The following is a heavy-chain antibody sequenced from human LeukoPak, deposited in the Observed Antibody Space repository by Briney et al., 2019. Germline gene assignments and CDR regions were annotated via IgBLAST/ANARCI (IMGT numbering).Heavy chain of an antibody. CDR2: IYHSGST. CDR3: ARAHGELRFLEWFSQTYYFDY. J-gene: IGHJ4*02. Sequence: SETLSLTCAVSGGSISSSNWWSWVRQPPGKGLEWIGEIYHSGSTNYNPSLKSRVTISVDKSKNQFSLKLSSVTAADTAVYYCARAHGELRFLEWFSQTYYFDYWGQGTLVTVSS. CDR1: GGSISSSNW. D-gene: IGHD3-3*01. V-gene: IGHV4-4*02.